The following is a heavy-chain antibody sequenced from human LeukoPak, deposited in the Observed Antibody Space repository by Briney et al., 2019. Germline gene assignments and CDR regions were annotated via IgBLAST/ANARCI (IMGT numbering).Heavy chain of an antibody. J-gene: IGHJ5*02. CDR3: ARGTWGYCSSTSCRNWFDP. CDR1: GGSISSGGYY. Sequence: PSQTLSLTCTVSGGSISSGGYYWSWIRQHPGKGLEWIGYIYYSGSTNYNPSLKSRVTISVDTSKNQFSLKLSSVTAADTAVYYCARGTWGYCSSTSCRNWFDPWGQGTLVTVSS. D-gene: IGHD2-2*01. CDR2: IYYSGST. V-gene: IGHV4-31*03.